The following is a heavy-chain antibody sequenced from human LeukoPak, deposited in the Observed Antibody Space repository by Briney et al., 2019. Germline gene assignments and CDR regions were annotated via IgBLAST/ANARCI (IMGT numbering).Heavy chain of an antibody. V-gene: IGHV1-69*01. J-gene: IGHJ3*02. Sequence: SVKVSCKASGGTFSSYAISWVRQAPGQGLEWMGGIIPIFGTANYAQKFQGRVTITADESTSTAYMELSSLRSEDTAVYYCARPSVAYCGGDCYLGAFDIWGQGTVVTVSS. CDR1: GGTFSSYA. CDR2: IIPIFGTA. D-gene: IGHD2-21*01. CDR3: ARPSVAYCGGDCYLGAFDI.